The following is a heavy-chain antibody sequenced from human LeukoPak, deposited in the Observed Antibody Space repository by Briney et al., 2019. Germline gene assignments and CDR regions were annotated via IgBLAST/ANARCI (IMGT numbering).Heavy chain of an antibody. J-gene: IGHJ4*02. CDR3: AREYSGSYNY. D-gene: IGHD1-26*01. CDR1: GGSISSYY. V-gene: IGHV4-59*01. CDR2: IYYSGST. Sequence: SETLSLTCTVSGGSISSYYWSWLRQPPGKGLEWIGYIYYSGSTNYNPSRKSRVTISVDTSRNQFSLKLSSVTAADTAVYYCAREYSGSYNYWGQGTLVTVSS.